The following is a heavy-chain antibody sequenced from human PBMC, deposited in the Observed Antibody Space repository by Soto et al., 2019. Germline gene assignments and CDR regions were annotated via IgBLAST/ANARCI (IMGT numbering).Heavy chain of an antibody. Sequence: GESLKISCKGSGYSFTSYWISWVRQMPGKGLEWMGRIDPSDSYTNYSPSFQGHVTISADKSISTAYLQWSSLKASDTAMYYCARQWGNIVVVTATHYYYYGMDVWGQGTTVTV. D-gene: IGHD2-21*02. CDR1: GYSFTSYW. CDR3: ARQWGNIVVVTATHYYYYGMDV. CDR2: IDPSDSYT. J-gene: IGHJ6*02. V-gene: IGHV5-10-1*01.